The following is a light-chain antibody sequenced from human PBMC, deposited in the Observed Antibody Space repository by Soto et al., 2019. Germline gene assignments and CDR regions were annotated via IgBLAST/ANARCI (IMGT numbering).Light chain of an antibody. J-gene: IGKJ1*01. CDR1: QSISSW. V-gene: IGKV1-5*03. CDR3: QHYNSYPLT. CDR2: KAC. Sequence: DIQMIHSPSTLSASVGDRVPITCRASQSISSWLAWYQQKPGKAPKLLIYKACSLEGGVRSRFSVSRSGTEFTLTISSLQPDDFAPFYCQHYNSYPLTFGQGTKVLIK.